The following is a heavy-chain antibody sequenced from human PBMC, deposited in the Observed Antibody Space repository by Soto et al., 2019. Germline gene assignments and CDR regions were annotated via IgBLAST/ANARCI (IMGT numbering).Heavy chain of an antibody. V-gene: IGHV3-33*01. CDR2: IWYDGSNK. CDR3: ARDRRNYYESSGYYGDFQH. CDR1: GFTFSSYG. D-gene: IGHD3-22*01. Sequence: QVQLVESGGGVVQPGRSLRLSCAASGFTFSSYGMHWVRQAPGKGLEWVAVIWYDGSNKYYADSVKGRFTISRDNSKNTLYLQMNSLRAEDTAVYYCARDRRNYYESSGYYGDFQHWGQGTLVTVSS. J-gene: IGHJ1*01.